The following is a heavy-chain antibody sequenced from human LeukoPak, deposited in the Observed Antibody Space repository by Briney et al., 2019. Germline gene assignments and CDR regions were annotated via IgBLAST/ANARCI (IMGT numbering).Heavy chain of an antibody. J-gene: IGHJ6*03. CDR1: GGSISSYY. CDR3: ARAWGIYYYYYYMDV. D-gene: IGHD3-16*01. Sequence: SETLSLTCTVSGGSISSYYWSWIRQPPGKGLEWIGEINHSGSTNYNPSLKSRVTISVDTSKNQFSLKLSSVTAADTAVYYCARAWGIYYYYYYMDVWGKGTTVTVSS. V-gene: IGHV4-34*01. CDR2: INHSGST.